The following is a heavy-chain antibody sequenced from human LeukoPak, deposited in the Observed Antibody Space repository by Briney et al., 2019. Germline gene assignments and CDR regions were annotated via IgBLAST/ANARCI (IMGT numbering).Heavy chain of an antibody. J-gene: IGHJ4*02. D-gene: IGHD3-22*01. CDR2: ISSSSSYI. Sequence: GGSLRLSCAASGFTFSSYSMNWVRQAPGKGLEWVSSISSSSSYIYYADSVKGRFTISRDNAKNSLYLQMNSLGAEDTAVYYCARGRKFITYYYDSSGYCDYWGQGTLVTVSS. CDR1: GFTFSSYS. CDR3: ARGRKFITYYYDSSGYCDY. V-gene: IGHV3-21*01.